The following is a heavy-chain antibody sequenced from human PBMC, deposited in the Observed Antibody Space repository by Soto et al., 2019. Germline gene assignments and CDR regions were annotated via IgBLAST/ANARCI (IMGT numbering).Heavy chain of an antibody. CDR1: GGSISSGGYY. V-gene: IGHV4-31*03. D-gene: IGHD3-16*01. Sequence: SETLSLTCTVSGGSISSGGYYWSWIRQHPGKGLEWIGYIYYSGSTYYNPSLKSRVTISVDTSKNQFSLKLSSVTAADTAVYYCARVGLGAFDIWGQGTMVTVSS. CDR2: IYYSGST. CDR3: ARVGLGAFDI. J-gene: IGHJ3*02.